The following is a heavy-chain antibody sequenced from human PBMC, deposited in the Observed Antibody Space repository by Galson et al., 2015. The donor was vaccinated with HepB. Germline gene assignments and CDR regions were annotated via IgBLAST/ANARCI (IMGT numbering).Heavy chain of an antibody. Sequence: SLRLSCAASGFTFSSYAMSWVRQAPGKGLEWVSAISGSGGSTYYADSVKGRFTISRDNSKNTLYLQMNSLRAEDTAVYYCAKSDYYGSGSYYNVPPFDYWGQGTLVTVSS. D-gene: IGHD3-10*01. CDR1: GFTFSSYA. CDR3: AKSDYYGSGSYYNVPPFDY. CDR2: ISGSGGST. V-gene: IGHV3-23*01. J-gene: IGHJ4*02.